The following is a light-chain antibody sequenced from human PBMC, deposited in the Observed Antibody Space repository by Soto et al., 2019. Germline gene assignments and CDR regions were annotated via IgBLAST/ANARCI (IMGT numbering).Light chain of an antibody. CDR3: QQRSNLPLFT. Sequence: EIVLTQSPDTLSLSPGERATLSCRASQSVSSYLAWYQQKPGQAPRLLIYDASTWATGIPARFSGSGSGTDFTLTISSLEPEDFAVYYCQQRSNLPLFTFGPGTKVDIK. V-gene: IGKV3-11*01. J-gene: IGKJ3*01. CDR2: DAS. CDR1: QSVSSY.